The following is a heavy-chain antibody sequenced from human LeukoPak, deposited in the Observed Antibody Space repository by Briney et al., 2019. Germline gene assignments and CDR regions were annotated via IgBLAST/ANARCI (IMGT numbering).Heavy chain of an antibody. CDR2: TSASGGNT. CDR3: AKRDAGSWSNFDY. Sequence: GGSLRLSCVASGFTFNTYGIHWVRQAPGKGLEWVSLTSASGGNTYYADSVKGRFTIYRDNSKNALYLQMNSLKAEDTAVYYCAKRDAGSWSNFDYWGQGTLVTVSS. CDR1: GFTFNTYG. D-gene: IGHD6-13*01. J-gene: IGHJ4*02. V-gene: IGHV3-23*01.